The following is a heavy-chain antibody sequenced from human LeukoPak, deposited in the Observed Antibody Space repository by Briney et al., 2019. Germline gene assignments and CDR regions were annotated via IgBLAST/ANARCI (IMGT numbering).Heavy chain of an antibody. V-gene: IGHV4-61*01. J-gene: IGHJ4*02. CDR2: ISDSVTT. D-gene: IGHD1-26*01. CDR1: GGSVSSGTFD. CDR3: ARDRGGGIGNDYYFDY. Sequence: KPSETLSLTCTVSGGSVSSGTFDWSWIRQPPGKGLEWIGYISDSVTTKYSPSLKTRVTISVDKSKNQFSLKLSSVTAADTAVYYCARDRGGGIGNDYYFDYWGQGTLVTVSS.